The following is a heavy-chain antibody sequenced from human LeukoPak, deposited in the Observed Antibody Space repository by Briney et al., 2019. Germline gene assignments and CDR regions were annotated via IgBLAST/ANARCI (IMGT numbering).Heavy chain of an antibody. CDR3: ARDYPGHELNYDAFDI. D-gene: IGHD1-7*01. J-gene: IGHJ3*02. Sequence: GGSLRLSCAASGFTFSSYSMNWVRQAPGKGLEWVSSISSSSSYIYYADSVNGRFTISRENAKNSLYLQMNSLRAEDTAVYYCARDYPGHELNYDAFDIWGQGTMVTVSS. CDR2: ISSSSSYI. CDR1: GFTFSSYS. V-gene: IGHV3-21*01.